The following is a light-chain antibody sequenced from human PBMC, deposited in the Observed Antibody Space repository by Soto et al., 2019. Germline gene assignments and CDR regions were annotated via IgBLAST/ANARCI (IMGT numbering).Light chain of an antibody. CDR2: GAS. CDR3: QQYYNWTPYT. J-gene: IGKJ2*01. CDR1: QSVSSY. Sequence: EIVFPQSPGTLSLSPGERATLSCRASQSVSSYYLAWYQQKPGQTPRLLIYGASTRATGVPPRFSGSRSGTEFTLTISSLQSEDFAVYYCQQYYNWTPYTFGQGTKVDIK. V-gene: IGKV3-15*01.